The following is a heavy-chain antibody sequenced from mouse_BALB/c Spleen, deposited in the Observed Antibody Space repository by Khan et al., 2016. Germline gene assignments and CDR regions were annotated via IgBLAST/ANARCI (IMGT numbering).Heavy chain of an antibody. Sequence: QVQLKQSGPGLVAPSQSLSITCTVSGFSLTTYDIHWVRQPPGKGLKWLGVIWAGGSTNYNSALMSRLSISKDNSKSQDFLKRNSLQTDETAIYYCARFQSGYYYYFDFWGQGTTLAVSS. J-gene: IGHJ2*01. CDR1: GFSLTTYD. CDR2: IWAGGST. V-gene: IGHV2-9*02. CDR3: ARFQSGYYYYFDF. D-gene: IGHD2-3*01.